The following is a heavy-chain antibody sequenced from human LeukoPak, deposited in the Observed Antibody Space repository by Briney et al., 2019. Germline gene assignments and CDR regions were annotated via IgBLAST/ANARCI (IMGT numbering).Heavy chain of an antibody. V-gene: IGHV3-23*01. CDR3: AKDRDYYFDY. CDR2: ISGNGGSI. D-gene: IGHD3-10*01. J-gene: IGHJ4*02. CDR1: GFTFSRYG. Sequence: GGTLRLSCAASGFTFSRYGMSWVRQAPGKGLEWVSSISGNGGSIYYADSVKGRFTISRDNSKNTLYLQMNSLRVEDTAVYYCAKDRDYYFDYWGQGTLVTVSS.